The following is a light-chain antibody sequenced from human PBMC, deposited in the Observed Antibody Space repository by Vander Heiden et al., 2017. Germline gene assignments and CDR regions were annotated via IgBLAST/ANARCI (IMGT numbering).Light chain of an antibody. CDR3: QQYNDWPPYT. CDR1: QSVSSK. J-gene: IGKJ2*01. V-gene: IGKV3-15*01. CDR2: GAS. Sequence: EIVMTQSPATLSVSPGERATLSCRASQSVSSKLAWYQQKPGQAPRLLIYGASTRATGIPARFSGSGSGTEFTLTISSLQSEDFVVYYCQQYNDWPPYTFGQGTKLEIK.